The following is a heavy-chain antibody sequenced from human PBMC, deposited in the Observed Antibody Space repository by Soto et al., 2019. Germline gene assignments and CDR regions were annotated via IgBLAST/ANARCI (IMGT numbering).Heavy chain of an antibody. CDR2: IGGRGGDT. Sequence: GGSLRFSCAASGFIFSTYAMGWVRQAPGKGLEWVSVIGGRGGDTYYADSVKGRFTVSRDNSKNTLYLQMSSLRAEDTAVYYCAKNLIGWLDPWGQGTLVTVSS. D-gene: IGHD3-16*01. CDR1: GFIFSTYA. V-gene: IGHV3-23*01. J-gene: IGHJ5*02. CDR3: AKNLIGWLDP.